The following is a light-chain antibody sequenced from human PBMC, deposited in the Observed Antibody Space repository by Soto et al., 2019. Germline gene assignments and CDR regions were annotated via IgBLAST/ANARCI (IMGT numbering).Light chain of an antibody. V-gene: IGKV1-5*03. CDR2: EAS. J-gene: IGKJ1*01. CDR1: QSISRW. Sequence: DIQMTQSPSTLSASVGDRVTITCRASQSISRWLAWYQQKPGKAPPLLIYEASGLESGVPSRFSRSGSGSQFFPAISSLLPDDFSSYCAPQYNEYSGCTFGQGTKVDIK. CDR3: PQYNEYSGCT.